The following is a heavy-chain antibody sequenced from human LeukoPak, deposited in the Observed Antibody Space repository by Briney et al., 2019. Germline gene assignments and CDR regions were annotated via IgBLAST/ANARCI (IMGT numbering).Heavy chain of an antibody. CDR2: ISYDGPNK. D-gene: IGHD1-26*01. V-gene: IGHV3-30*03. Sequence: GRSLRLSCAASGFIFSNYGMYWVRQAPGKGLEWVAIISYDGPNKYYADSVKGRFTISRDNSKNTLYLQMNSLRAEDTAVYYCARVGSGSYFDYWGQGTLDTVSS. J-gene: IGHJ4*02. CDR3: ARVGSGSYFDY. CDR1: GFIFSNYG.